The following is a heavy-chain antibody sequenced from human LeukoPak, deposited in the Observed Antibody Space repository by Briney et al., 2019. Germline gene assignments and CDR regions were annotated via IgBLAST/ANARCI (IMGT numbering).Heavy chain of an antibody. V-gene: IGHV3-7*01. J-gene: IGHJ4*02. CDR1: GFTFSSFW. CDR3: ARGQWLVRGVYFDY. D-gene: IGHD6-19*01. Sequence: GGSLRLSCAASGFTFSSFWMSWVRQAPGKGLEWVADIKQDGSEKYVDSVKGRFTISRDNAKNSLNLQMNSLRVEDTAVYYCARGQWLVRGVYFDYWGQGTLVSVSS. CDR2: IKQDGSE.